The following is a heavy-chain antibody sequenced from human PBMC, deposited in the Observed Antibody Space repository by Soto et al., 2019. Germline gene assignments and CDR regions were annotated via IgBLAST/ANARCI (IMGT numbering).Heavy chain of an antibody. Sequence: SQTLSLTCAISGDSVSSNSAAWNCIRQSPSRGLEWLGRTYYRSKWYNDYAVSVKSRITINPDTSKNQFSLQLNSVTPEDTAVYYCARERGYSYAEIDYWGQGTLVTVS. CDR2: TYYRSKWYN. V-gene: IGHV6-1*01. D-gene: IGHD5-18*01. CDR3: ARERGYSYAEIDY. J-gene: IGHJ4*02. CDR1: GDSVSSNSAA.